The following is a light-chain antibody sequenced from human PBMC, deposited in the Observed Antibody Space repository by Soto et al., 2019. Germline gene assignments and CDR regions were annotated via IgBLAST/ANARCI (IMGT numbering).Light chain of an antibody. V-gene: IGKV1-9*01. J-gene: IGKJ4*01. CDR2: AAS. CDR3: QHLHSYPPT. CDR1: QGISSY. Sequence: IPLTQSPSSLSASVGDRVTITCRASQGISSYLAWYQQIPGKAPKLLIYAASTLQRGVPSRFTGSGSGTDFTLTISSLQPEDFATYYCQHLHSYPPTFGGGTKVEIK.